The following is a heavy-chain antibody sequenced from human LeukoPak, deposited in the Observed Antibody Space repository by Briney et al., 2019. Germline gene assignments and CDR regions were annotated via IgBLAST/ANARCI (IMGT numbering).Heavy chain of an antibody. V-gene: IGHV3-30*02. Sequence: GGSLRLSCAASGFTFTTYGMHWVRQAPGKGLEWVAFIRYDGSNKYYADSVKGRFTISRDNSKNTLYLQMNSLRAEDTAVYYCAKGIKGASDYWGQGTLVTVSS. CDR1: GFTFTTYG. CDR3: AKGIKGASDY. D-gene: IGHD3-10*01. J-gene: IGHJ4*02. CDR2: IRYDGSNK.